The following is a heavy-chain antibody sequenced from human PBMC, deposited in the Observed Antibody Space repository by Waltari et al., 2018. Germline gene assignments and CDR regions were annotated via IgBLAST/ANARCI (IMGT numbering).Heavy chain of an antibody. J-gene: IGHJ5*02. V-gene: IGHV4-38-2*02. CDR2: SYHSGST. CDR1: GYSISSGYY. CDR3: ARVPYYYDSSGSFNWFDP. D-gene: IGHD3-22*01. Sequence: QVQLQESGPGLVKPSETLSLTCTVSGYSISSGYYWGWIRQPPGKGLEWIGSSYHSGSTYYNPSLKSRVTISVDTSKNQFSLKLSSVTAADTAVYYCARVPYYYDSSGSFNWFDPWGQGTLVTVSS.